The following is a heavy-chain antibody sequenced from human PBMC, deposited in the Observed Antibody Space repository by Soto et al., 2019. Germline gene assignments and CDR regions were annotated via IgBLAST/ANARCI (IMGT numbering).Heavy chain of an antibody. D-gene: IGHD5-12*01. Sequence: PGGTLRLSCAASGFTFSSYSMNWVRQAPGKGLEWFSYISSSSSTIYYADSVKGRFTTSRDNAKNSLYMQMTSLRDEDKAVYYCGSRRYQWIFDFWRQGILVTVSS. CDR1: GFTFSSYS. V-gene: IGHV3-48*02. CDR2: ISSSSSTI. J-gene: IGHJ4*02. CDR3: GSRRYQWIFDF.